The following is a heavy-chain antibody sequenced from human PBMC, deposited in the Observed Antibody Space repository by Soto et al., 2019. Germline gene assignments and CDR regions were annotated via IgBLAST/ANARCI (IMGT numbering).Heavy chain of an antibody. CDR2: MNPNSGST. CDR1: GYTFTTYD. CDR3: ERYVLTRSLWEF. D-gene: IGHD3-10*01. V-gene: IGHV1-8*01. Sequence: QVQLVQSGAEVKKPGASVKVSCKASGYTFTTYDINWVRQAPGQGLEWMGWMNPNSGSTGYAQKFQGRVSMTRDTPISTAYMSLSSRTSDDPARDYCERYVLTRSLWEFWGQGTLVTFSS. J-gene: IGHJ1*01.